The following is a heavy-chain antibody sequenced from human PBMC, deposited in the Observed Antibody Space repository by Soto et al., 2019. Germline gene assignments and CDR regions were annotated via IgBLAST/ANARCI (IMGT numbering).Heavy chain of an antibody. CDR3: AKRPLYGSGSYPPGS. Sequence: GGSLRLSCAASGFTFSSYAMSWVRQAPGKGLEWVSAISGSGGSTYYADSVKGRFTISRDNSKNTLYLQMNSLRAEDTAVYYFAKRPLYGSGSYPPGSWGQGTLVTVSS. J-gene: IGHJ5*02. CDR2: ISGSGGST. CDR1: GFTFSSYA. D-gene: IGHD3-10*01. V-gene: IGHV3-23*01.